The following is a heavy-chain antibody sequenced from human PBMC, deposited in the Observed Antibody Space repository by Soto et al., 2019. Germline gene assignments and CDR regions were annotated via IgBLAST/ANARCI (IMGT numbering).Heavy chain of an antibody. CDR3: ARKLSSGWYVDY. J-gene: IGHJ4*02. Sequence: QVQLQQWGAGLLKPSETLSLICGVYGGSFSGYYWSWIRQPPGKGLEWIGEINHSGSTNYSPSLKSRVIISVDTSKNQFSLKLSSVTAADTAVYYCARKLSSGWYVDYWGQGTPVTVSS. CDR1: GGSFSGYY. D-gene: IGHD6-19*01. V-gene: IGHV4-34*01. CDR2: INHSGST.